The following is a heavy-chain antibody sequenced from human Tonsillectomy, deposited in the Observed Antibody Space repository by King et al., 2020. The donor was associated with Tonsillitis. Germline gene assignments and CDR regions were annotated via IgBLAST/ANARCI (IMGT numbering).Heavy chain of an antibody. CDR2: IFYSGST. CDR3: ARDLHSYGYYGMDV. Sequence: VQLQESGPGLVKPSETLSLTCTVSGGSISSYYWSWVRQPPGKGLEWIGYIFYSGSTNYNPSLKSRVTISVDTSTKQFSLKLSSVTAADTAVYYCARDLHSYGYYGMDVWGQGTTVTASS. D-gene: IGHD5-18*01. V-gene: IGHV4-59*01. J-gene: IGHJ6*02. CDR1: GGSISSYY.